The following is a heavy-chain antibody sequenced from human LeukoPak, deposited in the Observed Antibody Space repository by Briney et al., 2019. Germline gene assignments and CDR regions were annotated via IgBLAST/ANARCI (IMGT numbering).Heavy chain of an antibody. Sequence: SGTLSLTCTVSGGSISTYYWSWIRQPPGKGLEWIGYVYYGGITHYNPSLKSRVTITLDTSKNQFSLKLTSVTAADTAVYYCARAGGDRFDYWGQGSLVTVSS. CDR3: ARAGGDRFDY. CDR1: GGSISTYY. CDR2: VYYGGIT. V-gene: IGHV4-59*01. J-gene: IGHJ4*02. D-gene: IGHD4-17*01.